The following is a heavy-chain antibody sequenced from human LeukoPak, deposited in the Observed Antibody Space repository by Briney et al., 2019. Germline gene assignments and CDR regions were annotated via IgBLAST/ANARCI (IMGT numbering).Heavy chain of an antibody. V-gene: IGHV3-23*01. D-gene: IGHD6-6*01. J-gene: IGHJ5*02. CDR2: ISGSGGST. CDR3: AKDGGIAARPNWFDP. CDR1: GFTFSNYA. Sequence: GGSLRLSCAASGFTFSNYAMSWVRQAPGKGLEWVSAISGSGGSTYYADSVKGRFTISRDNSKNTLYLRMNSLRAEDTAVYYCAKDGGIAARPNWFDPWGQGTLVTVSS.